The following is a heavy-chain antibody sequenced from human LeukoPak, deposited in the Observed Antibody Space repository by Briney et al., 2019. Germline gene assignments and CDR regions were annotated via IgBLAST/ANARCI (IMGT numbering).Heavy chain of an antibody. J-gene: IGHJ4*02. V-gene: IGHV3-33*01. CDR1: GFTFSNFG. CDR3: VRGGGWNVYGYWGDN. Sequence: GGSLRLSCAASGFTFSNFGMNWVRQAPGKGLEWVAVIWYHGNEIHYVDSVKGRFTISRDNVRNTLYLQMNSLRAEDSAVYYYVRGGGWNVYGYWGDNWGQGTRVTVSS. CDR2: IWYHGNEI. D-gene: IGHD3-22*01.